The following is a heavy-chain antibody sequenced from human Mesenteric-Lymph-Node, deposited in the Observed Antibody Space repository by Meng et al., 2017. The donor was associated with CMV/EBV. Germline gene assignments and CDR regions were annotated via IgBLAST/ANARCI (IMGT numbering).Heavy chain of an antibody. CDR2: VYYSGTT. CDR3: ARDYWGVGGGMDV. J-gene: IGHJ6*02. CDR1: GGSVNSGSYY. V-gene: IGHV4-61*01. Sequence: SETLSLTCTVSGGSVNSGSYYWTWIRQPPGKGLEWIGYVYYSGTTKYNPSLKGRVTMSVDTSKNQFSLKLSSVTAADTAVYYCARDYWGVGGGMDVWGQGTTVTVSS. D-gene: IGHD7-27*01.